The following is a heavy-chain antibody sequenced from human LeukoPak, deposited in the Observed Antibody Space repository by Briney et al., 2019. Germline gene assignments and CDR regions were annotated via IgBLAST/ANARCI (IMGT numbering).Heavy chain of an antibody. D-gene: IGHD3-22*01. CDR2: IIPIFGTA. J-gene: IGHJ6*02. Sequence: GASVKVSCKASGGTFSSYAISWVRQAPGQGLEWMGGIIPIFGTANYAQKFQGRVTITADESTSTAYMELSSLRFEDTAVYYCARAGHYYDSSGSSYYYYGMDVWGQGTTVTVSS. CDR3: ARAGHYYDSSGSSYYYYGMDV. V-gene: IGHV1-69*13. CDR1: GGTFSSYA.